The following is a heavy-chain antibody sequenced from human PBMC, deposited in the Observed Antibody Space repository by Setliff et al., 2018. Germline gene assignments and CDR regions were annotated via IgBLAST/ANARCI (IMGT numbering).Heavy chain of an antibody. CDR1: GYTFTTYG. CDR3: ARFGGSCSSSSCYASEL. V-gene: IGHV1-18*01. Sequence: ASVKVSCKASGYTFTTYGFTWVRQAPGQGLQWIGMIYPYSGKTDYAQKFQDRVTMTTDTSTGTGYMELRSLRSDDTALYFCARFGGSCSSSSCYASELWGQGTMVTVSS. J-gene: IGHJ3*01. CDR2: IYPYSGKT. D-gene: IGHD2-2*01.